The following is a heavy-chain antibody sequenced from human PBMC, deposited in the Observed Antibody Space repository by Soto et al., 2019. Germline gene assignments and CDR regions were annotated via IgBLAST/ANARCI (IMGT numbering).Heavy chain of an antibody. D-gene: IGHD3-16*02. Sequence: QVQLVESGGGVVQPGRSLRLSCAASGFTFSSYGMHWVRQAPGKGLEWVAVIWYDGSNKYYADSVKGRFTISRDNSKNTLYLQMNSLRAEDTAVYYCARGPYDYIWGSYPSWFDPWGQGTLVTVSS. V-gene: IGHV3-33*01. CDR3: ARGPYDYIWGSYPSWFDP. CDR1: GFTFSSYG. CDR2: IWYDGSNK. J-gene: IGHJ5*02.